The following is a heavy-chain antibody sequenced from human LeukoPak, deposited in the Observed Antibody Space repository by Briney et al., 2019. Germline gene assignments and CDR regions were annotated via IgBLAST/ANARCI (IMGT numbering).Heavy chain of an antibody. CDR1: GGSISSGSYY. CDR2: IYTSGST. J-gene: IGHJ4*02. CDR3: ARDGGNYRYYFDY. D-gene: IGHD4/OR15-4a*01. V-gene: IGHV4-61*02. Sequence: SETLSLTCTVSGGSISSGSYYWSWIRQPAGKGLEWIGRIYTSGSTNYNPSLKSRVTMSLDTPKNHFSLKLNSVTAADTAVYYCARDGGNYRYYFDYWGQGTLVTVSS.